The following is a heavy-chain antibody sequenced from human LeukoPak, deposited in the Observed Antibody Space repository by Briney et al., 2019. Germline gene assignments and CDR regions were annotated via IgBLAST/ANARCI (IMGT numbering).Heavy chain of an antibody. J-gene: IGHJ6*03. CDR3: ARGSPYYDFWSGYLHYYYYYMDV. V-gene: IGHV4-34*01. D-gene: IGHD3-3*01. CDR2: INHSGST. CDR1: GFTFSTYS. Sequence: PGGSLRLSCAASGFTFSTYSFNWVRQAPGKGLEWIGEINHSGSTNYNPSLKSRVTISVDTSKNQFSLKLSSVTAADTAVYYCARGSPYYDFWSGYLHYYYYYMDVWGKGTTVTVSS.